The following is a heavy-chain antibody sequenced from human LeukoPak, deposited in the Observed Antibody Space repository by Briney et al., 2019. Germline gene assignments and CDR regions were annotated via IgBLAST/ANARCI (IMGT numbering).Heavy chain of an antibody. V-gene: IGHV1-69*05. CDR1: GGTFSSCA. J-gene: IGHJ5*02. Sequence: SVKVSCKASGGTFSSCAISWVRQAPGQGLEWMGGIIPIFGTANYAQKFQGRVTITTDESTSTAYMELSSLRSEDTAVYYCARGAYDSSGYLNWFDPWGQGTLVTVSS. D-gene: IGHD3-22*01. CDR2: IIPIFGTA. CDR3: ARGAYDSSGYLNWFDP.